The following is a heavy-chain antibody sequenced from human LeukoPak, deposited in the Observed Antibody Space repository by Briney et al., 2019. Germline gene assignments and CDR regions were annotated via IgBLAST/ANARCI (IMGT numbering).Heavy chain of an antibody. D-gene: IGHD5-24*01. CDR1: GYTFTSYD. CDR3: ARSQDGVPFDY. J-gene: IGHJ4*02. V-gene: IGHV1-8*01. Sequence: ASVKVSCKASGYTFTSYDINWVRQATGQGLESMGWMNPNSGNTGYAQKFQGRVTITRNTSISTAYMELSSLRSEDTAVYYCARSQDGVPFDYWGQGTLVTVSS. CDR2: MNPNSGNT.